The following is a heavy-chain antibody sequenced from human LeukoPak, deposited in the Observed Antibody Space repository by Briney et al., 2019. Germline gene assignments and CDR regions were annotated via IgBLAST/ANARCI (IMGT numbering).Heavy chain of an antibody. CDR2: IYYSGST. D-gene: IGHD6-19*01. J-gene: IGHJ4*02. CDR3: ARVTTVAGSDYFDY. Sequence: SETLSLTCTVSGGSISSYYWSWIRQPPGKGLEWIGYIYYSGSTNYNPSLKSRVTISVDTSKNQFSLKLSSVTAADTAVYYCARVTTVAGSDYFDYWGQGTPVTVSS. CDR1: GGSISSYY. V-gene: IGHV4-59*01.